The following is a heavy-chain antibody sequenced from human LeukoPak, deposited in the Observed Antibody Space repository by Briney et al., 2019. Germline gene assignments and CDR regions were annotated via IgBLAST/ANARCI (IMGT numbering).Heavy chain of an antibody. CDR2: FDPEDGET. V-gene: IGHV1-24*01. CDR3: ATHTSSWLEDAFDI. J-gene: IGHJ3*02. Sequence: ASVKVSCKVSGYTLTDLSMHWVRQAPGKGLEWMGGFDPEDGETIYAQKFQGRVTMTEDTSTDTAYMELSSLRSEDTAVYYCATHTSSWLEDAFDIWGQGTMVTVSS. D-gene: IGHD6-13*01. CDR1: GYTLTDLS.